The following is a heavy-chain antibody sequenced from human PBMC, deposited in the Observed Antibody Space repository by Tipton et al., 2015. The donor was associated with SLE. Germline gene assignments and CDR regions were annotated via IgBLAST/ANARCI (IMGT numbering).Heavy chain of an antibody. CDR1: GGSISSHY. Sequence: TLSLTCTVSGGSISSHYWSWIRQPPGKGLEWIGYIYYSGSTNYNPSLKSRVTISVDTSKNQFSLKLSSVTAADTAVYYCARGSAAYYFDYWGQGTLVTVSS. D-gene: IGHD2-2*01. V-gene: IGHV4-59*11. J-gene: IGHJ4*02. CDR3: ARGSAAYYFDY. CDR2: IYYSGST.